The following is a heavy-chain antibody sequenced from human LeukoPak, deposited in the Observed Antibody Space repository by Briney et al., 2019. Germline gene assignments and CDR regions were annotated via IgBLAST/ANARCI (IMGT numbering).Heavy chain of an antibody. V-gene: IGHV3-30-3*01. CDR1: GFTFSSYA. J-gene: IGHJ4*02. Sequence: GGSLRLSCAASGFTFSSYAMHWVRQAPGKGLEWVAVISYDGSNKYYADSVKGRFTISRDNSKNTLYLQMNSLRAEDTAVYYCARSRVVVAASIPDWGQGTLVTVSS. D-gene: IGHD2-15*01. CDR2: ISYDGSNK. CDR3: ARSRVVVAASIPD.